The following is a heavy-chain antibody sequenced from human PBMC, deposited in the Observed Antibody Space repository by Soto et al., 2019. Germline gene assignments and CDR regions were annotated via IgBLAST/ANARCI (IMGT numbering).Heavy chain of an antibody. V-gene: IGHV4-39*01. D-gene: IGHD4-17*01. CDR1: GGSISSSSYY. J-gene: IGHJ4*02. CDR2: IYYSGST. CDR3: ARQDYGDYMYFDY. Sequence: TLSLTCTVSGGSISSSSYYWGWIRQPPGKGLEWIGSIYYSGSTYYNPSLKSRVTISVDTSKNQFSLKLSSVTAADTAVYYCARQDYGDYMYFDYWGQGTLVTVSS.